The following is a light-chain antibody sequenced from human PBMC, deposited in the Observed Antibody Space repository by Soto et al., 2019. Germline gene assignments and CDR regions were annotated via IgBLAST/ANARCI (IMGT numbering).Light chain of an antibody. CDR1: QRLLHSNGNNF. V-gene: IGKV2-28*01. CDR3: MQALQTPYT. Sequence: EIVMTQSPPSLTVTPGEPASISCRSSQRLLHSNGNNFLDWYLQKPGQSPQLLIYLGFNRASGVPDRVSGSGAGTDFTLKISRVEAEDVGVYYCMQALQTPYTCGQGTKLEIK. CDR2: LGF. J-gene: IGKJ2*01.